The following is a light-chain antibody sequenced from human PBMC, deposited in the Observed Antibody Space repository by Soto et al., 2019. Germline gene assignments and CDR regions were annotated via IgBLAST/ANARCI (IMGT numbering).Light chain of an antibody. CDR2: AAS. Sequence: DIKMTQSPSSLSASVGDRVTITCRASQSISSSLNWYQQKPGKAPKLLIYAASSLQSGVPSRFSGSGSGTDFTLTISRLQPEDFATYDCHQSYSRGTFGQVTKVDIK. CDR1: QSISSS. J-gene: IGKJ1*01. CDR3: HQSYSRGT. V-gene: IGKV1-39*01.